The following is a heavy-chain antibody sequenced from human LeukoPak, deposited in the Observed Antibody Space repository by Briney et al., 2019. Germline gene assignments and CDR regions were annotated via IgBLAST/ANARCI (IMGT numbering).Heavy chain of an antibody. J-gene: IGHJ4*02. Sequence: SETLSLTCTVSSGSVSSGSYYWSWIRQPPGKGLEWIGYIHYSGSTNYNPSLKSRVTISVDTSKNQFSLKLSSVTAADTAVYYCARAPGLGYCSGGSCYSRYFDYWGQGTLVTVSS. V-gene: IGHV4-61*01. CDR3: ARAPGLGYCSGGSCYSRYFDY. CDR2: IHYSGST. D-gene: IGHD2-15*01. CDR1: SGSVSSGSYY.